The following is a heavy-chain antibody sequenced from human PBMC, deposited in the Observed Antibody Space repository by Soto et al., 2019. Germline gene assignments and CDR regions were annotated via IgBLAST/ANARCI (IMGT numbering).Heavy chain of an antibody. J-gene: IGHJ4*02. D-gene: IGHD6-13*01. V-gene: IGHV2-5*01. CDR3: TLRQDTSRGPIY. CDR1: GFSLTTRGMT. Sequence: SGPTLVNPTQTLTLTCTVSGFSLTTRGMTLGWIRQPPGKAPEWLALSTQYSPSLQSRLTFAEDTSKNQVVLTMTNMDPVDTATYYCTLRQDTSRGPIYWGQGIMVTVSS. CDR2: ST.